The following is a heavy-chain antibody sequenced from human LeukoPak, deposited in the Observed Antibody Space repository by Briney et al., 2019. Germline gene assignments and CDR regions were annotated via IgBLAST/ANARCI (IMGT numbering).Heavy chain of an antibody. Sequence: PGGSLRLSCAASGFTFSSYWMSWVRQAPGKGLEWVANIKQDGSEKYYVDSVKGRFPISRDNAKNSLYLQMNSLRAEDTAVYYCARVSSSGYYSANFDYWGQGTLVTVSS. D-gene: IGHD3-22*01. CDR2: IKQDGSEK. CDR3: ARVSSSGYYSANFDY. CDR1: GFTFSSYW. V-gene: IGHV3-7*01. J-gene: IGHJ4*02.